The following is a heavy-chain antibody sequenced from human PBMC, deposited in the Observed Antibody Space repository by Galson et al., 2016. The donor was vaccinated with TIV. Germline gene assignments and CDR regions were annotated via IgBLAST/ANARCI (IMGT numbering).Heavy chain of an antibody. J-gene: IGHJ4*02. CDR1: GFTFSRYA. CDR2: IKDDGSDN. Sequence: SLRLSCAASGFTFSRYAIHWFRQTPGKGLGWVANIKDDGSDNNYVDSVWGRFTISRDNAKNSLFLQINSLRVEDTAVYYCAREIPGGTTDLDCWGQGTLVTVSS. CDR3: AREIPGGTTDLDC. V-gene: IGHV3-7*01. D-gene: IGHD1-14*01.